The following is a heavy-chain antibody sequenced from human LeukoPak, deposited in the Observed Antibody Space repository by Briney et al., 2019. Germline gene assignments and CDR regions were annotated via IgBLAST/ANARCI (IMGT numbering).Heavy chain of an antibody. CDR3: AKNIGGLDY. CDR2: ISGSDGST. D-gene: IGHD3-10*01. CDR1: GFTFSSFG. V-gene: IGHV3-23*01. Sequence: PGGSLRLSCAASGFTFSSFGMTWVRQAQAPGKGLEWVSGISGSDGSTYYADSVKGRFTISRDNSKHTLYLQMNSLRAEDTAVYYCAKNIGGLDYWGQGTLVTVSS. J-gene: IGHJ4*02.